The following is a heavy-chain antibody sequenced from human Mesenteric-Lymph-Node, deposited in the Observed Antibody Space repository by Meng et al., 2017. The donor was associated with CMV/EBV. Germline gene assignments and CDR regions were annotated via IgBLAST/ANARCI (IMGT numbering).Heavy chain of an antibody. CDR2: IYYSGST. V-gene: IGHV4-39*07. Sequence: GSLRLSCTVSGGFISSSSYYWGWIRQPPGKGLEWIGSIYYSGSTYYNPSLKSRVTISVDTSKNQFSLKLSSVTAADTAVYYCARGDPSITGFWSGYYKPAYWFDPWGQGTLVTVSS. CDR1: GGFISSSSYY. CDR3: ARGDPSITGFWSGYYKPAYWFDP. D-gene: IGHD3-3*01. J-gene: IGHJ5*02.